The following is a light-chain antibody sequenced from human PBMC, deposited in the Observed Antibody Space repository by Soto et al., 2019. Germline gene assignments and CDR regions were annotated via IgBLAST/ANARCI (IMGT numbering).Light chain of an antibody. CDR2: NNN. J-gene: IGLJ3*02. CDR1: RASIGSNT. V-gene: IGLV1-44*01. CDR3: AAWDDSLSGPV. Sequence: QSVLTQPPSASGTPGQRVTISCSGSRASIGSNTVTWYQHLPGAAPKLHVYNNNQRPSGVPDRFSGSKSDTSASLAISGLQFEDEAVYYCAAWDDSLSGPVFGGGTKLTVL.